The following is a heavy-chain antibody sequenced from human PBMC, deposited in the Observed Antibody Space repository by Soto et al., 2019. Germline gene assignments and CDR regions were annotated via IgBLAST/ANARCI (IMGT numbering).Heavy chain of an antibody. V-gene: IGHV4-59*01. J-gene: IGHJ5*02. CDR1: GGSISGYY. CDR3: ARNHYGDPPLKNWFDP. CDR2: IHYNGGT. D-gene: IGHD4-17*01. Sequence: SETLSLTCTVSGGSISGYYWSWIRQLPGKGLEWIGYIHYNGGTSYSPPLKSRVTVSVDTSKNQFSLKLSSVTAADTAVYYCARNHYGDPPLKNWFDPWGQGSLVTVSS.